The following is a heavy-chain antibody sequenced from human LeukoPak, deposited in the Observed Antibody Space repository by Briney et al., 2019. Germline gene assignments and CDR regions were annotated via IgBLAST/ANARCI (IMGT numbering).Heavy chain of an antibody. V-gene: IGHV3-23*01. CDR3: AKEGEYSSSSGVDY. J-gene: IGHJ4*02. CDR1: GITFSNYA. CDR2: ISGSGGST. Sequence: GGSLRLSCAASGITFSNYAMSWVRQAPGKGLEWVSVISGSGGSTYYADSAKGRFTVSRGNSKNTVYLQMNSLRAEDTAVYYCAKEGEYSSSSGVDYWGQGTLVTVSS. D-gene: IGHD6-6*01.